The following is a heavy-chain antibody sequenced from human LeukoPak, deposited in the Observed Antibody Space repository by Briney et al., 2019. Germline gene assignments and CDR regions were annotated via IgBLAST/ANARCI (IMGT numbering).Heavy chain of an antibody. J-gene: IGHJ6*03. Sequence: PSETLSLTCTVSGGSISSRSYYWGWIRQPPGKGLEWIGSISYSGSTYYNPSLKSRVTISVDTSKNHFSLQLSSVTAADTAVYFCARGRVSSSTWHSTYYYYFYMDVWGKGTTVTVSS. CDR3: ARGRVSSSTWHSTYYYYFYMDV. CDR1: GGSISSRSYY. V-gene: IGHV4-39*02. D-gene: IGHD4-11*01. CDR2: ISYSGST.